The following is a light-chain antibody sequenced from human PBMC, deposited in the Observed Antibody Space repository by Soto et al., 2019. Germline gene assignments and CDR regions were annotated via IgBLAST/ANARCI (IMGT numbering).Light chain of an antibody. Sequence: QSALTQPRSVSGSPAQSVTISCTGISSDVGHYNFVSWYQKYPGKAPKLVLYDVNKRPSGVPGRFSGSKSGNTASLTVSGLQSDDEADYYCSSYAGGYPVLFGGGTKLTVL. CDR3: SSYAGGYPVL. CDR2: DVN. J-gene: IGLJ2*01. CDR1: SSDVGHYNF. V-gene: IGLV2-11*01.